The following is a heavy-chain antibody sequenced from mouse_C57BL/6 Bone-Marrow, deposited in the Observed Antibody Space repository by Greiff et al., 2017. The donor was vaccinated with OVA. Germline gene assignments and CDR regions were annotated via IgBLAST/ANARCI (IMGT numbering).Heavy chain of an antibody. J-gene: IGHJ2*01. CDR2: ISDGGSYT. D-gene: IGHD4-1*01. CDR1: GFTFSSYA. Sequence: EVQVVESGGGLVKPGGSLKLSCAASGFTFSSYAMSWVRQTPEKRLEWVATISDGGSYTYYPDNVKVRFTISRDNAKNNLYLQMSHLKSEDTAMYYCARDLGRRDYWGQGTTLTVSS. V-gene: IGHV5-4*01. CDR3: ARDLGRRDY.